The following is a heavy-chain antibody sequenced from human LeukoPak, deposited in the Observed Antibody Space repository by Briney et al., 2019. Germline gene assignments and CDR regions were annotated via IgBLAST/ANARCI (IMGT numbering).Heavy chain of an antibody. J-gene: IGHJ3*02. D-gene: IGHD3-10*01. Sequence: GGSLRLSCAASGLTVNSNYMSWVRQAPGKGLEWVSVLYSAGHTYYADSVQGRFTISRDNSRNTVYLQVNSLRVEDTAAYYCATEASRGVLFHIWGQGTLVTVSS. V-gene: IGHV3-66*01. CDR3: ATEASRGVLFHI. CDR1: GLTVNSNY. CDR2: LYSAGHT.